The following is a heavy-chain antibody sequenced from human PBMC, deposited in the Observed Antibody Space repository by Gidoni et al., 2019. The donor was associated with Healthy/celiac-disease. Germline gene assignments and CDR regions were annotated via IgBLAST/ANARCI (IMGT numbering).Heavy chain of an antibody. CDR1: GYTFTSYG. Sequence: QVQLVQSGAEVKKPGASVKVSCKASGYTFTSYGISWVRQAPGQGLEWMGWISAYNGNTNYAQKLQGRVTMTTDTSTSTAYMELRSLRSDDTAVYYCARDRRSGWYEIHYYYYGMDVWGQGTTVTVSS. D-gene: IGHD6-19*01. CDR2: ISAYNGNT. J-gene: IGHJ6*02. V-gene: IGHV1-18*01. CDR3: ARDRRSGWYEIHYYYYGMDV.